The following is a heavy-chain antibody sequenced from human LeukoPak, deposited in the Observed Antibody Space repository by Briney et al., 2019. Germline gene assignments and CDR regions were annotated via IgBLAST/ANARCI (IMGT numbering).Heavy chain of an antibody. Sequence: GESLKISCKGSGYSFTSYWIGWVRQMPGKGLEWMGIIYPGDSDTRYSPSFQGQVTISADKSISTAYLQWSSLKASDTAMYYCASQNDSSGYIDAFDIWGQGTMVTVSS. CDR3: ASQNDSSGYIDAFDI. CDR2: IYPGDSDT. J-gene: IGHJ3*02. V-gene: IGHV5-51*01. D-gene: IGHD3-22*01. CDR1: GYSFTSYW.